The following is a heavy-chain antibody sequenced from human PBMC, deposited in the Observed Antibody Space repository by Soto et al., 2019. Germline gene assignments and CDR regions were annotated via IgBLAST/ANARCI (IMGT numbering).Heavy chain of an antibody. CDR1: GYTLTELS. Sequence: GASVKVSCKVSGYTLTELSMHWVRQAPGEGLEWMGGFDPEDGETIYAQKFQGRVTMTEDTSTDTAYMELSSLRSEDTAVYYCATGHYDILTGYYRNWFDPWGQGTLVTVS. CDR2: FDPEDGET. CDR3: ATGHYDILTGYYRNWFDP. J-gene: IGHJ5*02. V-gene: IGHV1-24*01. D-gene: IGHD3-9*01.